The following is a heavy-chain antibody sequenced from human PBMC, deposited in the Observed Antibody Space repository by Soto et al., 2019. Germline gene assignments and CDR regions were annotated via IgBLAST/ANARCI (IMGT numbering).Heavy chain of an antibody. CDR2: TYYSGST. Sequence: SETLSLTCFVSGGSVTSHHGSWIRQFPGKGLEWIAYTYYSGSTNYNPSLKSRVTISVDTSKNQFSLKLSSVTAADTAVYYCARETTWIQLWHDAFDIWGQGTMVTVSS. V-gene: IGHV4-59*02. CDR3: ARETTWIQLWHDAFDI. D-gene: IGHD5-18*01. CDR1: GGSVTSHH. J-gene: IGHJ3*02.